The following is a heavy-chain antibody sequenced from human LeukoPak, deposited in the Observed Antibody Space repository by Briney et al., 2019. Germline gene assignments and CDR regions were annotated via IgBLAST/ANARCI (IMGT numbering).Heavy chain of an antibody. D-gene: IGHD5-18*01. CDR2: INHSGST. V-gene: IGHV4-34*01. CDR3: ARVDIAMNMHDY. J-gene: IGHJ4*02. CDR1: GGSFSGYY. Sequence: KPSETLSLTCAVYGGSFSGYYWSWIRQPPGKGLEWIGEINHSGSTNYNPSLKSRVTISVDTSKNQFSLKLSSVTAADTAVYYCARVDIAMNMHDYWGQGTLVTVSS.